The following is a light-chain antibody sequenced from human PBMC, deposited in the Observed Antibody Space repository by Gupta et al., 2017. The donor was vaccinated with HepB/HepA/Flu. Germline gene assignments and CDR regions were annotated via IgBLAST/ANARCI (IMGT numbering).Light chain of an antibody. Sequence: DIQMTQSPSSLSASVGDRVTITCRASQIINTHLNWYQQKPGKVPKLLISAASSVTFGVPSRFSGSGSGTDFTLTISRLQPDDFATYYCQQSDSIPFIFGHGTKVEIK. CDR1: QIINTH. V-gene: IGKV1-39*01. CDR2: AAS. J-gene: IGKJ3*01. CDR3: QQSDSIPFI.